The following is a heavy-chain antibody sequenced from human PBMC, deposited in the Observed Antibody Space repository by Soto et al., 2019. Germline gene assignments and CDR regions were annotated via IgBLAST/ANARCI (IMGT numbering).Heavy chain of an antibody. J-gene: IGHJ4*02. CDR3: ARDPETSGGQHWAFNYFDS. CDR2: ISYDGTNK. D-gene: IGHD7-27*01. CDR1: GFSFSISP. Sequence: QVQLVESGGGVVQPGRSLRLSCAASGFSFSISPMHWVRQAPGKGPEWVALISYDGTNKFYANSVKGRFTISRDNSKSTLYWQVDSLRPEDAAVYYCARDPETSGGQHWAFNYFDSWGQGTLVTVSS. V-gene: IGHV3-30-3*01.